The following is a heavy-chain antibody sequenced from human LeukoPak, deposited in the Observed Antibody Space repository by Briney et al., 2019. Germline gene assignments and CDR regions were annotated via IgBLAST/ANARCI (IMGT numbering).Heavy chain of an antibody. CDR2: ISGSGGST. D-gene: IGHD1-26*01. CDR3: ARSGSYNYYGMDV. Sequence: PGGSLRLSCAASGFTFSSYAMSWVRQAPGKGLEWVSAISGSGGSTYYADSVKGRFTISRENAKNSLYLQMNSLRAGDTAVYYCARSGSYNYYGMDVWGQGTTVTVSS. CDR1: GFTFSSYA. V-gene: IGHV3-23*01. J-gene: IGHJ6*02.